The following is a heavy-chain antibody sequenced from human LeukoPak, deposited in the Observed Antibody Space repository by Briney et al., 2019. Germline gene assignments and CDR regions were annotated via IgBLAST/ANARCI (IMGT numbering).Heavy chain of an antibody. CDR3: ARLLERNSGYDYVDY. V-gene: IGHV1-18*01. J-gene: IGHJ4*02. Sequence: ASVKVSCKASGYTFTSYGISWVRQAPGQGLEWMGWISAYNGNTNYAQKLQGRVTMTTDTSTSTAYMELRSLRSDDTAVYYCARLLERNSGYDYVDYWGQGTLVTVSS. D-gene: IGHD5-12*01. CDR2: ISAYNGNT. CDR1: GYTFTSYG.